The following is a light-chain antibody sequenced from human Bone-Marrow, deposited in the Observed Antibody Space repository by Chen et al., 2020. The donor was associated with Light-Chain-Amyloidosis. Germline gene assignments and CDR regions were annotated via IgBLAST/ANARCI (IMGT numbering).Light chain of an antibody. CDR2: EVT. J-gene: IGLJ1*01. CDR3: SSYTSTNTLV. CDR1: SSDVGGDNH. V-gene: IGLV2-14*01. Sequence: QSALTQPASVSGSPGQSITISCTGTSSDVGGDNHVPWYQQHPAKGPKLMIYEVTNRPSWVPDRFSVSKSDNTASLTISGLQTEDEADYLCSSYTSTNTLVFGSGTRVTVL.